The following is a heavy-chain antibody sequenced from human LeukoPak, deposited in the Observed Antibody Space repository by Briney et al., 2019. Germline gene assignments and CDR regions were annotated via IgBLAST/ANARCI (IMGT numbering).Heavy chain of an antibody. Sequence: TLSLTCTVSGGSISSGDSYWSWIRQPPGKALEWLARIDWDDDKFYSASLKTRLTISKDTSKNQVVLTMTNMDPVDTATYYCARDYYDSSGYYYGYFDYWGQGTLVTVSS. CDR3: ARDYYDSSGYYYGYFDY. D-gene: IGHD3-22*01. CDR2: IDWDDDK. V-gene: IGHV2-70*16. CDR1: GGSISSGDSY. J-gene: IGHJ4*02.